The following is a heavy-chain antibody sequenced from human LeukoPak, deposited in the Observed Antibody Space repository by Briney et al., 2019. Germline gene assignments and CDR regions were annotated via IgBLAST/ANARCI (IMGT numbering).Heavy chain of an antibody. V-gene: IGHV3-23*01. CDR2: ISGSGGST. CDR3: GKVGPCAVVDLCF. D-gene: IGHD2-15*01. J-gene: IGHJ4*02. Sequence: GGCLRLSCAASGFTFSSYAMSWVRQAPGKGLEWVSAISGSGGSTYYADSVKGRFTIARDNSKNALYLQMNSPKAADVSLYACGKVGPCAVVDLCFWGQGNRVIVSS. CDR1: GFTFSSYA.